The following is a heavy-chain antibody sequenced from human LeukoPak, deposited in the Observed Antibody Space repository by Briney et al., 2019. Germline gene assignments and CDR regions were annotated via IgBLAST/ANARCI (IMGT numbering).Heavy chain of an antibody. CDR1: GIPFSNYT. D-gene: IGHD3-22*01. J-gene: IGHJ4*02. CDR2: ISGSSRYI. CDR3: ARVNSALVVSSEGSWAGSLGFDH. Sequence: GGSLRLSCAASGIPFSNYTLTWVRQAPGKGLVWVSSISGSSRYIRYSDSVRGRFSISRDNAKNSVYLQMDSLTADDTAVYYCARVNSALVVSSEGSWAGSLGFDHWGQGILVIVFS. V-gene: IGHV3-21*06.